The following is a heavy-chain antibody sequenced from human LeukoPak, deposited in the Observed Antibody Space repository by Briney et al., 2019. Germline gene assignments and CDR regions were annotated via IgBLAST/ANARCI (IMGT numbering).Heavy chain of an antibody. CDR1: GFTVSSNY. V-gene: IGHV3-23*01. J-gene: IGHJ4*02. D-gene: IGHD3-9*01. CDR2: ISGSGGST. CDR3: AKDRGKLLRYFAWLPNGFDY. Sequence: GGSLRLSCAASGFTVSSNYMSWVRQAPGKGLEWVSAISGSGGSTNYADSVKGRFTISRDNSKNTLYLQMNSLRAEDTAVYYCAKDRGKLLRYFAWLPNGFDYWGQGTLVTVSS.